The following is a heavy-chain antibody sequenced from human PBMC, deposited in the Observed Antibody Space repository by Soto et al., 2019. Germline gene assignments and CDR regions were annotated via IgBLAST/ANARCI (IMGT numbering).Heavy chain of an antibody. J-gene: IGHJ4*02. CDR2: FYYSGST. V-gene: IGHV4-59*01. CDR3: ARGGWKLFDY. Sequence: SETLSLTCTVSGFSISSYYWSWIRQPPGKGLEWIGCFYYSGSTNYNPSLKSRVTISVDTSKKQFSLKLSSVTAADTAVYYCARGGWKLFDYWGQGTLVTVSS. D-gene: IGHD6-19*01. CDR1: GFSISSYY.